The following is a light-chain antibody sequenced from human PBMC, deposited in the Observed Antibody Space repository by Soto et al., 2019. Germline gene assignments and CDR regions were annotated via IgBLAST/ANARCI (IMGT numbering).Light chain of an antibody. CDR2: GAS. J-gene: IGKJ3*01. V-gene: IGKV3-20*01. CDR3: QQFVSSPGFT. Sequence: EIVLTQSPGTLSLSPGERATLSCRASQSINSRYLAWYQQKPGQAPRLLIYGASSRATGIPDRFSGSGSGTDFTLTISRLELEDFVVYYCQQFVSSPGFTFGPGTKVDIK. CDR1: QSINSRY.